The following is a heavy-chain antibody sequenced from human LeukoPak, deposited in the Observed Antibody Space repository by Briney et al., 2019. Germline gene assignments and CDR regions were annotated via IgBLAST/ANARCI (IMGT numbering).Heavy chain of an antibody. J-gene: IGHJ4*02. D-gene: IGHD6-6*01. CDR2: LSYSGST. Sequence: SETLSLTCTVSGGSISSYYWSWIRQPAGKGLEWIGFLSYSGSTNYNPSVKSRVTLSVDTSKNQFSLKLSSVTAADTAMYYCARRHVQYSSSSDPYYFDYWGQGTLVTVSS. V-gene: IGHV4-59*01. CDR1: GGSISSYY. CDR3: ARRHVQYSSSSDPYYFDY.